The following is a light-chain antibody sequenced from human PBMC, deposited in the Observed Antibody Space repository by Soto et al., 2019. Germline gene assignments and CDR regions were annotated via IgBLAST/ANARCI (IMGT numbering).Light chain of an antibody. CDR3: QQYKDFWT. V-gene: IGKV1-5*03. Sequence: DIQMTQSPATLSAAIGERVAITCRPSQSVSSWLAWYQQRPGKAPKVLIHKASTLESGVPSRLSGSGSGTAFTLTISSLHPDDFATYYCQQYKDFWTFGQGTKVDIK. CDR2: KAS. CDR1: QSVSSW. J-gene: IGKJ1*01.